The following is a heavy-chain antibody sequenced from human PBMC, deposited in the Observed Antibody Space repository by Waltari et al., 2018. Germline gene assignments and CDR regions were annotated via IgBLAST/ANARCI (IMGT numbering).Heavy chain of an antibody. CDR2: INHSGST. CDR1: GGSFSGYY. CDR3: ARAGKDQWLVRNHRYYFDY. J-gene: IGHJ4*02. Sequence: QVQLQQWGAGLLKPSETLSLTCAVYGGSFSGYYWTWTRQPPGTGLEWIGEINHSGSTNYNPSLKSRVTISVDTSKNQFSLKLSSVTAADTAVYYCARAGKDQWLVRNHRYYFDYWGQGTLVTVSS. D-gene: IGHD6-19*01. V-gene: IGHV4-34*01.